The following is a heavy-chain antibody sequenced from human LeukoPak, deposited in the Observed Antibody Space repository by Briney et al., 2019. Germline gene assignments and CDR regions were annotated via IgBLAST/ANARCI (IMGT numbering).Heavy chain of an antibody. Sequence: SETLSLTCAVYGGSFSGYYWSWIRQPPGKGLEWIGEINHSGSTNYNPSLKSRVTISVDTSKNQFSLKLSSVTAADTAVYYCARLNLGENDSSGYCLDYWGQGTLVTVSS. V-gene: IGHV4-34*01. CDR1: GGSFSGYY. D-gene: IGHD3-22*01. J-gene: IGHJ4*02. CDR2: INHSGST. CDR3: ARLNLGENDSSGYCLDY.